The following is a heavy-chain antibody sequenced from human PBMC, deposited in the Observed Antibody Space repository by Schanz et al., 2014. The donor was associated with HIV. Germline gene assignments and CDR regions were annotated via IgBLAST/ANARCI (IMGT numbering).Heavy chain of an antibody. Sequence: QVQLVQSGPEVGKPGASVKVSCKASGYTFTNYAFGWVRQAPGQGLEWVGSINTSNGQADYGRKLQGRVTMTTDRSASPANLELRSESSAETDVYYCARAVTGTFDFWGQGTLVTVSS. CDR1: GYTFTNYA. V-gene: IGHV1-18*01. CDR2: INTSNGQA. CDR3: ARAVTGTFDF. D-gene: IGHD6-19*01. J-gene: IGHJ4*02.